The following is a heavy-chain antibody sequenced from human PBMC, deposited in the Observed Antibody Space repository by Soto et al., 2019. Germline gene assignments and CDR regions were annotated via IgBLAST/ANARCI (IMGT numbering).Heavy chain of an antibody. Sequence: SVKVPCKASGGTFSSYAISWVRQAPGQGLEWMGGIIPIFGTANYAQKFQGRVTITADESTSTAYMELSSLRSEDTAVYYCAREIVDTAMVTYYYYGMDVWGQGTTVTVSS. CDR3: AREIVDTAMVTYYYYGMDV. V-gene: IGHV1-69*13. D-gene: IGHD5-18*01. CDR2: IIPIFGTA. J-gene: IGHJ6*02. CDR1: GGTFSSYA.